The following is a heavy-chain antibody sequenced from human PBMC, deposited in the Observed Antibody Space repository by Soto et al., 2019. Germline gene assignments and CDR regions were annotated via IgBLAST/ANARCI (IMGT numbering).Heavy chain of an antibody. CDR1: GFTFSTYP. CDR3: ARRIAARSFDN. J-gene: IGHJ4*02. V-gene: IGHV3-23*01. CDR2: ISGSSGST. D-gene: IGHD6-6*01. Sequence: EVQLLESGGGLVQPGGSLRLSCAASGFTFSTYPLSWVRQPPGKGLEWVSAISGSSGSTYYADSVKGRFTIFRDNSKNTLYLQMNSLRADDTAVYYCARRIAARSFDNWGQGTLVTVSS.